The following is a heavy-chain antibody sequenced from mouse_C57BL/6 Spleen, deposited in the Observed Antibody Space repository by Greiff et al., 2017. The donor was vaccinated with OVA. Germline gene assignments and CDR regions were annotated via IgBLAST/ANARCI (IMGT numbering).Heavy chain of an antibody. CDR3: AKRSYDYGGAMDY. Sequence: VQLQESGPGLVAPSQSLSITCTVSGFSLTSYGVDWVRQPPGKGLEWLGVIWGGGSTNYNSALMSSLSISTDNSKSQVFLKMSSLQTDDTAMYYCAKRSYDYGGAMDYWGQGTSVTVSS. CDR2: IWGGGST. J-gene: IGHJ4*01. V-gene: IGHV2-9*01. CDR1: GFSLTSYG. D-gene: IGHD2-4*01.